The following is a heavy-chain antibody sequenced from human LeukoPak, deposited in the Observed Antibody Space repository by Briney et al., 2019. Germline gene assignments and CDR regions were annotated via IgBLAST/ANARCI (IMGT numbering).Heavy chain of an antibody. V-gene: IGHV1-2*02. Sequence: ASVTDSFKASGYTFTGYYMHWVRPAPGQELEWMGWINPNSGGTNYAQKLQGRVTLHRDTSIRTAYMELSRLRSDDTAVYYWASCYQSSGYCDWCDPWGQGTLVTVSS. D-gene: IGHD3-22*01. CDR3: ASCYQSSGYCDWCDP. J-gene: IGHJ5*02. CDR2: INPNSGGT. CDR1: GYTFTGYY.